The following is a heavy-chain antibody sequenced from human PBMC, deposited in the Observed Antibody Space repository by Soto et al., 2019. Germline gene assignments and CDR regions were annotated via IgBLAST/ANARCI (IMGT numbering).Heavy chain of an antibody. D-gene: IGHD3-3*01. CDR1: GYSFASFW. CDR3: AKYYGFWSGYSTHYYYYGMDV. CDR2: IYPGDSDT. Sequence: PGESLKISCKGSGYSFASFWIGWVRQMPGKGLEWMGIIYPGDSDTRYSPSFQGQVTISADKSISTAYLQWSSLKASDTAMYYCAKYYGFWSGYSTHYYYYGMDVWGQGTTVTVSS. J-gene: IGHJ6*02. V-gene: IGHV5-51*01.